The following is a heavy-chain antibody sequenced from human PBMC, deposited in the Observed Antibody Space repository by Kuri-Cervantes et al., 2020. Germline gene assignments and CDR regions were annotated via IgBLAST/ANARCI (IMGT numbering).Heavy chain of an antibody. J-gene: IGHJ5*02. CDR3: ARGVTYYDFWSGTWTDNWFDP. V-gene: IGHV3-21*01. CDR1: GFTFSSYS. D-gene: IGHD3-3*01. CDR2: ISSSSSYI. Sequence: GGSLRLSCAASGFTFSSYSMNWVRQAPGKGLEWVSSISSSSSYIYYADSVKGRFTISRDNAKNSLYLQMNSLRAEDTAVYYCARGVTYYDFWSGTWTDNWFDPWGQGTLVTVSS.